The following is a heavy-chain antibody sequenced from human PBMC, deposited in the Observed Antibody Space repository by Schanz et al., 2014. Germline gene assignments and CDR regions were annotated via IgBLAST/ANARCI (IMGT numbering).Heavy chain of an antibody. J-gene: IGHJ4*02. CDR3: ARLGGYRNDY. Sequence: QVQLQESGPGLVKPSETLSLTCSVSGGSISGHYWSWIRQPPGKGLEWLAYIYYSGATNYNPSLKGRLTMSVDTSKTQFSLKLTSLTAADTAVYYCARLGGYRNDYWGQGTLVTVSS. D-gene: IGHD5-12*01. CDR1: GGSISGHY. V-gene: IGHV4-59*08. CDR2: IYYSGAT.